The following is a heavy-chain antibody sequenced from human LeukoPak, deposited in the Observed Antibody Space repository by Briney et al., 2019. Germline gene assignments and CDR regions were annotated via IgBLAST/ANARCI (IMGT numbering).Heavy chain of an antibody. Sequence: PGGSLRLSCAASGFTFSNYAMTWVRQAPGKGLKRVSAISANGGSTYYADSVKGRFTISRGNSKNTLFLQMNSPRAEDTAVYYCARDALGARGIGGGLDFWGQGTMVTVSS. CDR3: ARDALGARGIGGGLDF. CDR2: ISANGGST. V-gene: IGHV3-23*01. J-gene: IGHJ3*01. CDR1: GFTFSNYA. D-gene: IGHD2-15*01.